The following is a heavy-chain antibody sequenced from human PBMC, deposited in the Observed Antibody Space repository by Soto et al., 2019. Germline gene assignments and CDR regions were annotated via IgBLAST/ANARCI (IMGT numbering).Heavy chain of an antibody. Sequence: RGSLRLSCSASGFTFSSYAMHWVRQAPGKGLEYVSAISSNGGSTYYADSVKGGFTISRDNSKNTLYLQMSSLRAEDTAVYYCVKVLTDYDFWSGPSSMDVWGQGTTVTVSS. D-gene: IGHD3-3*01. CDR2: ISSNGGST. CDR1: GFTFSSYA. CDR3: VKVLTDYDFWSGPSSMDV. J-gene: IGHJ6*02. V-gene: IGHV3-64D*08.